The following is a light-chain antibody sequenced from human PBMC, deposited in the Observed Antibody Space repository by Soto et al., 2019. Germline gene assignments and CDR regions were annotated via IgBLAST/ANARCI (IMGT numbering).Light chain of an antibody. CDR3: AAWDDSLNGVV. CDR1: SSNIGNNA. V-gene: IGLV1-36*01. Sequence: QSVLTQPPSVSEAPRQRVTISCSGSSSNIGNNAVNWYQQLPGTAPKVLIYYDDLLPSGVSDRFSGSKSGTSASLAISGLQSEDEADYYCAAWDDSLNGVVFGGGTKLTVL. J-gene: IGLJ2*01. CDR2: YDD.